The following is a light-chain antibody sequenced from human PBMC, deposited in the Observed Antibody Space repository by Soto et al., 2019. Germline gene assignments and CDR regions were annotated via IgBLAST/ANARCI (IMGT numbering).Light chain of an antibody. CDR2: CDN. V-gene: IGLV1-44*01. J-gene: IGLJ2*01. Sequence: QSVLTQPPSASGTPGQRVTISCSGSSSNIGSNTVNWYQQLPGTAPKLLIYCDNQRPSGVPDRFSVSKSGTSVSLAISGLQADDEADYYCAAWDDSLTCLVFGGGTKLTVL. CDR3: AAWDDSLTCLV. CDR1: SSNIGSNT.